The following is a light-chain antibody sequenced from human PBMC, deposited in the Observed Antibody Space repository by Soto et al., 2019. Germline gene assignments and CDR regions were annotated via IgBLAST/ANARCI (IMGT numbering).Light chain of an antibody. CDR2: TVS. Sequence: EIQMTESPSFLAAFVGGSVTIICRASQGIGNDLAWYQGKPGKAPKLLIYTVSTLQSGVPSRFSGSGSGTEFSLTISSLQAEDFATYYCQQLNNYPITFGQGTRLEIK. CDR3: QQLNNYPIT. J-gene: IGKJ5*01. V-gene: IGKV1-9*01. CDR1: QGIGND.